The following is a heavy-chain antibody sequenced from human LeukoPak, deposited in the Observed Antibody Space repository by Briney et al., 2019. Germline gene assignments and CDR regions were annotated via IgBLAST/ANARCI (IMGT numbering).Heavy chain of an antibody. CDR1: GGSISSSSYY. J-gene: IGHJ4*02. CDR3: ARFHTGLAYFNY. D-gene: IGHD1-1*01. CDR2: IYYSGNT. V-gene: IGHV4-39*01. Sequence: SETLSLTCTVSGGSISSSSYYWGWIRQPPGKGLEWIGSIYYSGNTYYNPSLKGRVTISVDTSKNQFSLKLTSVTAADTAVYYCARFHTGLAYFNYWGQGTLVTVSS.